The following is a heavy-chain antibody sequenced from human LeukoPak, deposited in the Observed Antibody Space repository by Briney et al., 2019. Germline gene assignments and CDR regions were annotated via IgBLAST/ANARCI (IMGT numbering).Heavy chain of an antibody. J-gene: IGHJ3*01. D-gene: IGHD6-13*01. CDR2: VYTTGST. CDR1: GGSISSGTYY. CDR3: TGSAGGIFAFDF. V-gene: IGHV4-61*02. Sequence: TLSLTCTVSGGSISSGTYYWSWLRQPAGKGLEWIGRVYTTGSTNYSPSLKSRVSISVDTSKNQFSLKLTSVTAADTAIYYCTGSAGGIFAFDFWGQGTKVTVFS.